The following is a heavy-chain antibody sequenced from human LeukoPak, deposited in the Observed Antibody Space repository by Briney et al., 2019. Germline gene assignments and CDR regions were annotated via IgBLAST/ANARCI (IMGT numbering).Heavy chain of an antibody. CDR3: ARAGGYYQGGFDY. Sequence: SVKVSCKASAGTFSSYAISWVRQAPGQGLEWMGGIIPIFGTANYAQKFQGRVTITTDESTSTAYMELSSLRSEDTAVYYCARAGGYYQGGFDYWGQGTLVTVSS. J-gene: IGHJ4*02. D-gene: IGHD3-22*01. CDR1: AGTFSSYA. CDR2: IIPIFGTA. V-gene: IGHV1-69*05.